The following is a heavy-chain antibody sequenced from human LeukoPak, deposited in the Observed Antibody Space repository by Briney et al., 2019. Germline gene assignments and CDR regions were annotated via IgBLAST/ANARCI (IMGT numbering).Heavy chain of an antibody. V-gene: IGHV4-39*01. CDR2: IYYSGST. J-gene: IGHJ4*02. D-gene: IGHD6-13*01. Sequence: SETLSLTCTVSGGSISSSSYYWGWLRQPPGKGLEWIGSIYYSGSTYYNPSLKSRVTISVDTSKNQFSLKLSSVTAADTAVYYCARSLSWPFDYWGQGTLVTVSS. CDR3: ARSLSWPFDY. CDR1: GGSISSSSYY.